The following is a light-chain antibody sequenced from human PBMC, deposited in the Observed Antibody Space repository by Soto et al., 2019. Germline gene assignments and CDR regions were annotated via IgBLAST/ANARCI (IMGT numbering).Light chain of an antibody. CDR3: QSYESSSYV. CDR2: EDN. CDR1: IGSIDSNY. Sequence: NFMMTYPYSXPTYPGNTLTISFTRNIGSIDSNYVKWYQQRPVSAPTTVIYEDNQKPSGFPDRFSGSLDSSSKSASLPTSGRKTADEADYFCQSYESSSYVFATWTKVPVL. V-gene: IGLV6-57*04. J-gene: IGLJ1*01.